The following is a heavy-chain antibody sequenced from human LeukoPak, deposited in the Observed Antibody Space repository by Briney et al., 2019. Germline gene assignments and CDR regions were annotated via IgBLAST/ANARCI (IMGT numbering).Heavy chain of an antibody. CDR1: GFTFSSYA. V-gene: IGHV3-23*01. CDR2: ISGSGGST. Sequence: GGSLRLSCAASGFTFSSYAMSCVRQAPGKGLEWVSAISGSGGSTYYADSVKGRFTISRDNSKNTLYLQMNSLRAEDTAVYYCAKYLKGYCSGCSCSPFDYWGQGTLVTVSS. J-gene: IGHJ4*02. D-gene: IGHD2-15*01. CDR3: AKYLKGYCSGCSCSPFDY.